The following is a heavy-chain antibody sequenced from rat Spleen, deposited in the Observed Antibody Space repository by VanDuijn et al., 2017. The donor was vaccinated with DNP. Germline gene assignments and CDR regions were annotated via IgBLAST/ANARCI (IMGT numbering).Heavy chain of an antibody. V-gene: IGHV5S13*01. CDR2: ISTGGGNT. CDR1: GFTFSNYG. Sequence: EVQLVESGGGLVQPGRSLKLSCAASGFTFSNYGMAWVRQAPTKGLEWVASISTGGGNTYYRDSVKGRFTISRDNAQNTLYLQMSKLGSEDTAIYYCVTYDGSLWGQGVLVTVSS. CDR3: VTYDGSL. D-gene: IGHD1-12*02. J-gene: IGHJ2*01.